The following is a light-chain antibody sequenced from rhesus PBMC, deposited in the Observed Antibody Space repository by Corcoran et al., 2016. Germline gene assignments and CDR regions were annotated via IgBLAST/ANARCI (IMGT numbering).Light chain of an antibody. V-gene: IGKV1-19*01. CDR2: YEY. Sequence: DIQMTQSPSSLSASVGDKVTITCHASQGISSWLAWYQQKPGKAPTTLIYYEYSLQTGVPSRFSGSGSGTDYTLTSSNLQPEYFATYYCQQYDDLPYSFGQVTKVEIK. CDR3: QQYDDLPYS. J-gene: IGKJ2*01. CDR1: QGISSW.